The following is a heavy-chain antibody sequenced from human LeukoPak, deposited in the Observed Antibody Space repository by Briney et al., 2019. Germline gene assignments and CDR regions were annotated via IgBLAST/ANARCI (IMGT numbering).Heavy chain of an antibody. CDR1: GYTFTTYS. J-gene: IGHJ4*02. CDR2: ISGYSGNT. V-gene: IGHV1-18*01. Sequence: GASVKVSCKASGYTFTTYSVNWGRQAPGQGVEWMGWISGYSGNTNYAQKLQGRVTMTTDTSTSTAYMELRSLRSDDTAIYYCARGYSSGRDYYFDYWGQGTLVTVSS. D-gene: IGHD6-19*01. CDR3: ARGYSSGRDYYFDY.